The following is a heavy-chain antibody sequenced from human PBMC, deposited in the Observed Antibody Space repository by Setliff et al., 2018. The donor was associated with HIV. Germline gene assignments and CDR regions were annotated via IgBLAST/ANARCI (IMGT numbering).Heavy chain of an antibody. Sequence: LRLSCAASGFTFSSYWMSWVRQAPGKGLEWVANIKQDGSEKYYVDSVKGRFTMSRDNAKNLVYLEMNSLKVEDTAVYYCAREIYGGNSRPFDYWGQGTLVTVSS. D-gene: IGHD4-17*01. CDR1: GFTFSSYW. CDR3: AREIYGGNSRPFDY. V-gene: IGHV3-7*03. J-gene: IGHJ4*02. CDR2: IKQDGSEK.